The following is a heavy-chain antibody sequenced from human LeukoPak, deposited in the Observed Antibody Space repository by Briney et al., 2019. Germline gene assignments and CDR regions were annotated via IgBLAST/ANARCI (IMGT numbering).Heavy chain of an antibody. D-gene: IGHD3-22*01. V-gene: IGHV4-61*01. CDR3: ARDAHYYDSSGSISSAFDI. J-gene: IGHJ3*02. CDR1: GDSVSSGTYY. Sequence: SETLSLTCTVSGDSVSSGTYYWSWIRQPPGKGLEWIGYIYYSGSTNYNPSLKSRVTISVDTSKNQFSLKLSSVTAADTAVYYCARDAHYYDSSGSISSAFDIWGQGTMVTVSS. CDR2: IYYSGST.